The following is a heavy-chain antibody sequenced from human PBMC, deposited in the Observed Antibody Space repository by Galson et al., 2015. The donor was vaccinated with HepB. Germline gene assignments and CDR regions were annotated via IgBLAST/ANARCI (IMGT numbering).Heavy chain of an antibody. CDR3: ARDGYCSGDSCPRLGWFDP. D-gene: IGHD2-15*01. Sequence: SLRLSCPASGVTFTNAWLSWVCQAPGQGLEWVAVISYDGNNKCYEDAVKGRYTIFRTNSKNTLYRQINSLIAEDTAVYYCARDGYCSGDSCPRLGWFDPWGQGTLVTVSS. CDR1: GVTFTNAW. J-gene: IGHJ5*02. V-gene: IGHV3-30-3*01. CDR2: ISYDGNNK.